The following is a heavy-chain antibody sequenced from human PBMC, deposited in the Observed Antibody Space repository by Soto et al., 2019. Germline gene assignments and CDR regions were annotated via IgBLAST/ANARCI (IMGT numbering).Heavy chain of an antibody. CDR1: GYTFTSYG. J-gene: IGHJ4*02. Sequence: QVQLVQSGVEVKKPGASVKVSCKASGYTFTSYGISWVRQVPRQGLGWMGWISASDSNQNYAQRFQGRVTMTPDTSTSTAYMELRSLRSDATAVYYCARDSGYGLLFDYWGKGTMVTVSS. CDR3: ARDSGYGLLFDY. CDR2: ISASDSNQ. V-gene: IGHV1-18*01. D-gene: IGHD5-12*01.